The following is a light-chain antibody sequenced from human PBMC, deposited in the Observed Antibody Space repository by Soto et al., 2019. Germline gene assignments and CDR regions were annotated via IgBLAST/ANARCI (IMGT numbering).Light chain of an antibody. CDR3: QQYRNWPPLT. Sequence: EIVMTQSPATLSVSPGETATLSCRASQSVGRAVAWYQHKPGQAPRHLIVAASIRATGVPGRFSGGGSGTEFPLTISSLQSEDFAVYYCQQYRNWPPLTFGGGTTVEIK. V-gene: IGKV3-15*01. J-gene: IGKJ4*01. CDR1: QSVGRA. CDR2: AAS.